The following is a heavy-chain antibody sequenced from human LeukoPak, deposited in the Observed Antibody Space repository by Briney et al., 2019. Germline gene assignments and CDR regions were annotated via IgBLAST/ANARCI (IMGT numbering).Heavy chain of an antibody. V-gene: IGHV3-53*01. CDR3: ARGADRWNYFDY. CDR1: GFTVSSNF. J-gene: IGHJ4*02. D-gene: IGHD4-23*01. CDR2: IYSGGKT. Sequence: PGGSLRLSCAASGFTVSSNFLSWVRQAPGKGLEWVSVIYSGGKTYYADSVKGRFTISRDNSKNTLYLQMNSLRAEDTAVYYCARGADRWNYFDYWGQGTLVTASS.